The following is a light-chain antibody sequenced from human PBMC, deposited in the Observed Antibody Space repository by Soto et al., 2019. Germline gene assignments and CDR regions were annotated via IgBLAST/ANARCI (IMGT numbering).Light chain of an antibody. CDR3: SSYTSSSSYV. CDR2: DVS. CDR1: SSDVGGYNY. Sequence: QSALTQPASVSGSPGQSITISCTGTSSDVGGYNYVSWYQQHPGKAPKLMIYDVSNRPSGVSNRFPGSKSGNTASLTISGLQAEDEADYYCSSYTSSSSYVFGTGTKLTVL. V-gene: IGLV2-14*01. J-gene: IGLJ1*01.